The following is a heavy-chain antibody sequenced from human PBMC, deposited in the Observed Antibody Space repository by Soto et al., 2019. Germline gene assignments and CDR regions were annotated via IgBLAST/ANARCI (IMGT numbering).Heavy chain of an antibody. V-gene: IGHV1-69*01. CDR3: ARRLYCGGGCYSPFDY. J-gene: IGHJ4*02. D-gene: IGHD2-21*02. Sequence: VQLVQAGAEVKKPGSSLKVSCKASGGTFSNYPFICVRHAPGQCLDWMGGIIPIFDTTDYGQRFQGIVTINADASTNTAYMELSSLRSDDTTVYYCARRLYCGGGCYSPFDYWGQGTLVTVSS. CDR2: IIPIFDTT. CDR1: GGTFSNYP.